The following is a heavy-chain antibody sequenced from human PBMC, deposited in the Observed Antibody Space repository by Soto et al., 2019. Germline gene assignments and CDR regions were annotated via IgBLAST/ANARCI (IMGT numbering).Heavy chain of an antibody. D-gene: IGHD3-10*01. CDR1: GFTFSDYY. Sequence: GGSLRLSCAASGFTFSDYYFTWIRQAPGKGLEWVSYISFSGSTIYYADSVKGRFTISRDNAKNSLYLQMNNLILEVMALYYCSAGFSASCDSCVHGT. V-gene: IGHV3-11*01. CDR2: ISFSGSTI. J-gene: IGHJ5*01. CDR3: SAGFSASCDS.